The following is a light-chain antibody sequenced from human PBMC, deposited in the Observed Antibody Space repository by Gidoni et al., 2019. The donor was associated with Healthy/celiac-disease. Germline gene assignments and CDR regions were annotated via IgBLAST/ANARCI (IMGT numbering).Light chain of an antibody. CDR2: YDS. Sequence: SYVLTQPPSVSVAPGKTARITCGGNNIGSKSVHWYQQKPGQAPVLVIYYDSDRPSGIPERFSGSNSGNTATLTISRVEAGDEADCYCQVWDSSSDHAVVFGGGTKLTVL. CDR3: QVWDSSSDHAVV. J-gene: IGLJ2*01. CDR1: NIGSKS. V-gene: IGLV3-21*04.